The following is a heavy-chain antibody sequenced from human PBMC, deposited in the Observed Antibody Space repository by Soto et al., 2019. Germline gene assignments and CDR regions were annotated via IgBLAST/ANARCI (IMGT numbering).Heavy chain of an antibody. CDR1: GFTFSSYS. CDR3: AREGRLRDIDY. D-gene: IGHD5-12*01. J-gene: IGHJ4*02. V-gene: IGHV3-48*01. Sequence: EVQLVESGGGLVQPGGSLRLSCAASGFTFSSYSMNWVRQAPGKGLEWVSYISSSSSTIYYADSVKGRFTISRDNAKNSLYLQMNSLRAEDTAVYYCAREGRLRDIDYWGQGTLVTVSS. CDR2: ISSSSSTI.